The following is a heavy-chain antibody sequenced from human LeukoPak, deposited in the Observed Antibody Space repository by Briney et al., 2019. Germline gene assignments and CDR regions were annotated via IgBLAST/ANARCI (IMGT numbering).Heavy chain of an antibody. CDR2: IFYTGKT. J-gene: IGHJ4*02. CDR1: GGSISSGDYY. V-gene: IGHV4-61*08. CDR3: ARVFDS. Sequence: SSETLSLTCTVSGGSISSGDYYWSWIRQPPGKGPEWIGDIFYTGKTNYNPSLKSRVSVSIDTSKNQFSLKLTSVTAADTAVYYCARVFDSWGQGTLVTVSS.